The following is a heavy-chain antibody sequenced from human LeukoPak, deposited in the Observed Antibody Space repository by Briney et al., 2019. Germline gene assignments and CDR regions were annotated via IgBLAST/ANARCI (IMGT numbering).Heavy chain of an antibody. J-gene: IGHJ6*02. CDR3: ARNHAGSYYYYGMDV. D-gene: IGHD1-14*01. CDR1: GGSISTYY. Sequence: PSETLSLTCTVSGGSISTYYWSWIRQSPGKGLEWIGYVYYSGSTNYNPSLKSRVTISVDTSKNQFSLKLSSVTTADTAVYYCARNHAGSYYYYGMDVWGQGTTVTVSS. CDR2: VYYSGST. V-gene: IGHV4-59*08.